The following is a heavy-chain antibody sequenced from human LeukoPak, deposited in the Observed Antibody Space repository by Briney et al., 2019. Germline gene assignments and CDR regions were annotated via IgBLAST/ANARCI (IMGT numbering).Heavy chain of an antibody. V-gene: IGHV1-2*02. D-gene: IGHD3-3*01. CDR2: INPNSGGT. Sequence: ASVKVSCKASRYTFTGYYMHSVRQAPGQGLEWMGWINPNSGGTNYAQKFQGRVTMTRDTSISTAYMELSRLRSDDTAVYYCASGGERFLEWLFVFDYWGQGTLVTVSS. J-gene: IGHJ4*02. CDR1: RYTFTGYY. CDR3: ASGGERFLEWLFVFDY.